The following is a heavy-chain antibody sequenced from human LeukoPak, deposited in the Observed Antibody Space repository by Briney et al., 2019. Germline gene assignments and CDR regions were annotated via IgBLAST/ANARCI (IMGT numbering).Heavy chain of an antibody. J-gene: IGHJ4*02. D-gene: IGHD3-10*01. V-gene: IGHV3-23*01. CDR1: GFTFSSYA. CDR2: ISGSGGST. Sequence: PGGSLRLSCAASGFTFSSYAMSWVRQAPGKGLEWVSAISGSGGSTYYADSVKGRFTISRDNSKNTLYLQMNSLRAEDTAVYYCAKQLDSTPLITMVRGVIIRDYWGQGTLVTVSS. CDR3: AKQLDSTPLITMVRGVIIRDY.